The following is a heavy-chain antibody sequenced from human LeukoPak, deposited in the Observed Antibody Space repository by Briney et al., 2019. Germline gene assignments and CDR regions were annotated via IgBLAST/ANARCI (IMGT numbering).Heavy chain of an antibody. V-gene: IGHV1-69*04. D-gene: IGHD4-11*01. CDR1: GGTFSSYA. J-gene: IGHJ5*02. CDR3: ARGTTVDNWFDP. CDR2: IIPILGIA. Sequence: ASVKVSCKASGGTFSSYANSWVRQAPGQGLEWMGRIIPILGIANYAQKFQGRVTITADKSTSTAYMELSSLRSEDTAVYYCARGTTVDNWFDPWGQGTLVTVSS.